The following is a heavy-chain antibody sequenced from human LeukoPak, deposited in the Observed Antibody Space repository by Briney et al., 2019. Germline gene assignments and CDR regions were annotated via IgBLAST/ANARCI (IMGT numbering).Heavy chain of an antibody. CDR3: ARDRGYCSGGICYRNWFDS. Sequence: GGSLRLSCAASGFTFSSYSMNWVRRAPGKRLEWVSYIGSTTVYYADSVKGRFTISRDSAKNSLYLQMNSLRAEDTAVYYCARDRGYCSGGICYRNWFDSWGQGTLVTVSS. J-gene: IGHJ5*01. D-gene: IGHD2-15*01. CDR2: IGSTTV. V-gene: IGHV3-48*01. CDR1: GFTFSSYS.